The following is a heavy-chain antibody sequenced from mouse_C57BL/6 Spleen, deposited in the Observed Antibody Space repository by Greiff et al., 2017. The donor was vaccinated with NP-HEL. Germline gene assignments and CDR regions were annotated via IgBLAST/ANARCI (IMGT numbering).Heavy chain of an antibody. CDR2: ISSGSSTI. Sequence: EVQLVESGGGLVKPGGSLKLSCAASGFTFSDYGMHWVRQAPEKGLEWVAYISSGSSTIYYADTVKGRFTISRDKAKNTLFLQMTSLRSEDTAMYYCARGDYYGSSPLVWGTGTTVTVSS. CDR3: ARGDYYGSSPLV. V-gene: IGHV5-17*01. CDR1: GFTFSDYG. D-gene: IGHD1-1*01. J-gene: IGHJ1*03.